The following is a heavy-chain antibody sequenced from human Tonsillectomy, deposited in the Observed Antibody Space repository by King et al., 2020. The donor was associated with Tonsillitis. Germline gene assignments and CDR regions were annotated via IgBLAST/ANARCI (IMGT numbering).Heavy chain of an antibody. Sequence: LQLQESGPGLVKPSETLSLTCTVSGGSISSSSYYWGWIRQPPGKGLEWIGSIYYSWSTYYKPSLKSRVTISVETSKNQFSLKLSSVTAADTAVYYCAKHAVAHYYDTHLYFALWGRGTLVTVSS. D-gene: IGHD3-22*01. V-gene: IGHV4-39*07. CDR3: AKHAVAHYYDTHLYFAL. CDR2: IYYSWST. J-gene: IGHJ2*01. CDR1: GGSISSSSYY.